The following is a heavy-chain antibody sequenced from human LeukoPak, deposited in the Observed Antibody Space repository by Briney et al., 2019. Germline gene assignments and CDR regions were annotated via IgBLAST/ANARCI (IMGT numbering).Heavy chain of an antibody. Sequence: GGSLRLSCAASGFTFSSYWMHWVRQAPGKGLVWVSRINSDGSSTSYADSVKGRFTISRDNAKNTLYLQMNSLRAEDTAVYYCARSIAAAGGFDYWGQGTLVTVSS. CDR1: GFTFSSYW. V-gene: IGHV3-74*01. J-gene: IGHJ4*02. CDR3: ARSIAAAGGFDY. CDR2: INSDGSST. D-gene: IGHD6-13*01.